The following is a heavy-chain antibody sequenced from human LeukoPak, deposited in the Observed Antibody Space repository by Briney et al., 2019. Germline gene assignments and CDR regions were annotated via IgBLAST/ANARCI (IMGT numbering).Heavy chain of an antibody. CDR3: TRSGVDI. CDR1: GVTFSGSA. Sequence: GGSLRLSCAASGVTFSGSAMHWVRQASGKGLEWVGHIRSKANSYATASAASVKGIFTISRDDSNKTAYLQMNSLKTEDTAVYYCTRSGVDIWGQGTMVTVSS. V-gene: IGHV3-73*01. D-gene: IGHD3-10*01. CDR2: IRSKANSYAT. J-gene: IGHJ3*02.